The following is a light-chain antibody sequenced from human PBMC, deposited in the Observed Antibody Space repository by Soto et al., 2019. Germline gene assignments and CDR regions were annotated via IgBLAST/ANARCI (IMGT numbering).Light chain of an antibody. CDR3: QQYGSSPLFT. Sequence: EIVLTQSPGTLSLSPGERATLSCRASQSVSSSYLAWYQQKPGQAPRLLIYGASSRATGIPDRFSGSGSGTDFTLASSRLEHEDFAVYYCQQYGSSPLFTFGPGTKVDIK. J-gene: IGKJ3*01. V-gene: IGKV3-20*01. CDR2: GAS. CDR1: QSVSSSY.